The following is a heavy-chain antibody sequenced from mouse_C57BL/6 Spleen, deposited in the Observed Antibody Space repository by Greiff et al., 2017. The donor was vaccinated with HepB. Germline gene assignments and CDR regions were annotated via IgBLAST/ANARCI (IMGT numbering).Heavy chain of an antibody. J-gene: IGHJ3*01. Sequence: DVKLQESGPGLVKPSQSLSLTCSVPGYSITSGYYWNWIRQFPGNKLEWMGYISYDGSNNYNPSLKNRISITRDTSKNQFFLKLNSVTTEDTTTYYCARDRDTWFAYWGQGTLVTVSA. V-gene: IGHV3-6*01. D-gene: IGHD2-13*01. CDR2: ISYDGSN. CDR3: ARDRDTWFAY. CDR1: GYSITSGYY.